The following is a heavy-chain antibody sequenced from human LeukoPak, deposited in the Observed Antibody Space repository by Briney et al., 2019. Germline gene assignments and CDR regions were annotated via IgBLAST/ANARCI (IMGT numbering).Heavy chain of an antibody. CDR3: ARARVEWELLLDY. J-gene: IGHJ4*02. CDR2: INPNSGGT. CDR1: GYTFTGYY. Sequence: ASVNVSCKASGYTFTGYYMHWVRQAPGQGLEWMGWINPNSGGTNYAQKFQGRVTMTRDTSISTAYMELSRLRSDDTAVYYCARARVEWELLLDYWGQGTLVTVSS. D-gene: IGHD1-26*01. V-gene: IGHV1-2*02.